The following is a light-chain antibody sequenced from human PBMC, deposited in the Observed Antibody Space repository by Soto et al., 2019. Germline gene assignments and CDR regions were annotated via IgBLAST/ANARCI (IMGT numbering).Light chain of an antibody. CDR3: SSYTSSSSYA. J-gene: IGLJ1*01. Sequence: QSALTQPASVYGSPGQSMTISCTGTSSDVGGYNSVSWYQQHPGKAPKLMIYNVSNRPSGVSNRFSGSKSGNTASLTISGLQAEDEADYYCSSYTSSSSYAFGTVTKVTVL. CDR1: SSDVGGYNS. CDR2: NVS. V-gene: IGLV2-14*01.